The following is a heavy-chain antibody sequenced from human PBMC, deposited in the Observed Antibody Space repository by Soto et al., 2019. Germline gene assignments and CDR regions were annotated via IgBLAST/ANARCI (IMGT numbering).Heavy chain of an antibody. CDR2: VKTTSERGTT. V-gene: IGHV3-15*06. Sequence: LRLSCAASGFNFRDAWMSWVRQIPGKGLEWVGRVKTTSERGTTNYAAPVLGRFTVSRDDSKNTLYLQMDALRAEDTAVYYCTTAGTRVGYTGSYWGQGTQVTVSS. D-gene: IGHD5-12*01. J-gene: IGHJ4*02. CDR1: GFNFRDAW. CDR3: TTAGTRVGYTGSY.